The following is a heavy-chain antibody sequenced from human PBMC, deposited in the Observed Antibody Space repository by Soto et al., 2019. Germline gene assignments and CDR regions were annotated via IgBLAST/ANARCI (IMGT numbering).Heavy chain of an antibody. CDR3: ARDLGYCRGGNCYREWFDA. CDR1: GYTFTSYA. CDR2: VNAGNGHT. D-gene: IGHD2-15*01. V-gene: IGHV1-3*05. Sequence: QVQLVQSGAEEKKPGASVKVSCKASGYTFTSYAMHWVRQAPGQRLEWMGWVNAGNGHTKYSQKFQGRVTMTTDTYTHTAYMERRSRRSDDTAVYYCARDLGYCRGGNCYREWFDAWGQGTLVTVSS. J-gene: IGHJ5*02.